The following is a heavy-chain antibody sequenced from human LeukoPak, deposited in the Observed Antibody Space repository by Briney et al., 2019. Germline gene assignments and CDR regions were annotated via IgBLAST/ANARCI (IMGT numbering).Heavy chain of an antibody. D-gene: IGHD5-18*01. CDR2: ISNDGSKK. CDR1: GFTFGSYG. CDR3: AKDRYSYAFEYSDS. V-gene: IGHV3-30*18. Sequence: GGSLRLSCAASGFTFGSYGMHWVRQAPGKGLDWVAVISNDGSKKYYADSVKGRFTISRDNSKNTLSLLLSSLRAEDTAVYYCAKDRYSYAFEYSDSWGQGTLVTVSS. J-gene: IGHJ4*02.